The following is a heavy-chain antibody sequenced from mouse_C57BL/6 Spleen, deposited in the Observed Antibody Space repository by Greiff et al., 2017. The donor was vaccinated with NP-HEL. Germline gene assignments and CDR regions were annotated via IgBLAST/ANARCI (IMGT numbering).Heavy chain of an antibody. J-gene: IGHJ2*01. CDR2: IYPGDGDT. CDR3: ARYWVGLYYFDY. V-gene: IGHV1-82*01. Sequence: VQLQQSGPELVKPGASVKISCKASGYAFSSSWMNWVKQRPGKGLEWIGRIYPGDGDTNYNGKFKGKATLTADKSSSTAYMQLSSLPSEDSAVYCCARYWVGLYYFDYWGQGTTLTVSS. CDR1: GYAFSSSW. D-gene: IGHD4-1*01.